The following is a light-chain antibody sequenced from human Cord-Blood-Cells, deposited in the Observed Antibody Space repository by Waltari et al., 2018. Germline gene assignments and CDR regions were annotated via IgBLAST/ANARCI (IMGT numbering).Light chain of an antibody. V-gene: IGLV2-23*02. J-gene: IGLJ1*01. CDR2: EVS. CDR1: SSDVGSYNL. CDR3: CSYAGSSTFV. Sequence: SGSPGQSITISCTGTSSDVGSYNLVSWYQQHPGKAPKLMIYEVSKRPSGVSNRFSGSKSGNTASLTISGLQAEDEADYYCCSYAGSSTFVFGTGTKVTVL.